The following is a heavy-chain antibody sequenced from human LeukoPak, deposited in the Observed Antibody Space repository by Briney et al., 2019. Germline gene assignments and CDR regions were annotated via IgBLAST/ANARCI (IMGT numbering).Heavy chain of an antibody. V-gene: IGHV3-30*04. CDR1: GFTFSTYA. CDR2: ISYDGSNK. J-gene: IGHJ4*02. D-gene: IGHD4-23*01. Sequence: GGSLRLSCAASGFTFSTYAMHWVRQAPGKGLEWVAVISYDGSNKDYADSVKGRFTFSRDNSKNTLYLQMNSLRAEDTAVYYCARGARKGDDYGGFFDFWGQGTLVTVSS. CDR3: ARGARKGDDYGGFFDF.